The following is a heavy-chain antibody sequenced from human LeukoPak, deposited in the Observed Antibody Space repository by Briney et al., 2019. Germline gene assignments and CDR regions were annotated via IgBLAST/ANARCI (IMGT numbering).Heavy chain of an antibody. V-gene: IGHV3-21*06. J-gene: IGHJ6*03. CDR1: VFTFTDYN. CDR2: ISSNDVYI. D-gene: IGHD6-13*01. CDR3: ARYEQQLVPYYYYYMDV. Sequence: GGSLRLSCAASVFTFTDYNLNWVRQAPGKGLEWVSSISSNDVYIYYADSVQGRFTVSRDNARDSLYLQMNSLRAEDTAVYYCARYEQQLVPYYYYYMDVWGKGTTVTVSS.